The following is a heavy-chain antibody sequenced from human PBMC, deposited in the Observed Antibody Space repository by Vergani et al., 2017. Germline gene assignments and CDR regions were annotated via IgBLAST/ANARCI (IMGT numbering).Heavy chain of an antibody. V-gene: IGHV3-33*01. D-gene: IGHD6-13*01. J-gene: IGHJ3*02. CDR1: GFTFSSYG. CDR2: IWYDGSNK. CDR3: ARGYSSSWYVPYGPDAFDI. Sequence: QVQLVESGGGVVQPGRSLRLSCAASGFTFSSYGMHWVRQAPGKGLEWVAVIWYDGSNKYYADSVKGRFTISRDNSKNTLYLQMNSLRAEDTAVYYCARGYSSSWYVPYGPDAFDIWGQGTMVTVSS.